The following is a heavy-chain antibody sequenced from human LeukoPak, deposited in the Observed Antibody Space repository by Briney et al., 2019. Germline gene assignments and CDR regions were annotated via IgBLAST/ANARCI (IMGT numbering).Heavy chain of an antibody. Sequence: SETLSLTCTVSGGSISSSSYYWGWIRQPPGKGLEWIGSIYYSGSTYYNPSLKSRVTISVDTSKNQFSLKLSSVTAADTAVYYRLAAAGNAFDIWGQGTMVTVSS. CDR3: LAAAGNAFDI. CDR1: GGSISSSSYY. CDR2: IYYSGST. D-gene: IGHD6-13*01. V-gene: IGHV4-39*01. J-gene: IGHJ3*02.